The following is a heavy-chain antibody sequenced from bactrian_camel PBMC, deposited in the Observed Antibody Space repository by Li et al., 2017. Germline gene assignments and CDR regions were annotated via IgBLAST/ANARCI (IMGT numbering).Heavy chain of an antibody. V-gene: IGHV3S5*01. J-gene: IGHJ4*01. CDR1: GFTFSEYY. CDR3: AADDGERIRDCATVEEEDWD. Sequence: HVQLVESGGGEVQPGGSLRLTCVASGFTFSEYYMSWVRQAPGKDLEWLASIYADGSRTDYRSSVKGRFTISKDTAKNILYLQMDRLKPEDTAMYYCAADDGERIRDCATVEEEDWDWYQGTQVTVS. CDR2: IYADGSRT. D-gene: IGHD5*01.